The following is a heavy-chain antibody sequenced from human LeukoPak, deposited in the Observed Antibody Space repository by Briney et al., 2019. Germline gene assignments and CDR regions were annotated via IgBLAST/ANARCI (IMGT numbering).Heavy chain of an antibody. V-gene: IGHV1-8*02. D-gene: IGHD3-10*01. CDR3: ARSYYGSGSYSSGMDV. J-gene: IGHJ6*02. Sequence: ASVKVSCKASGYTFTSYDINWVRQATRQGLEWMGWMNPNSGNTGYAQKFQGRVTMTRNTSISTAYMELSSLRSEDTAVYYCARSYYGSGSYSSGMDVWGQGTTVTVSS. CDR2: MNPNSGNT. CDR1: GYTFTSYD.